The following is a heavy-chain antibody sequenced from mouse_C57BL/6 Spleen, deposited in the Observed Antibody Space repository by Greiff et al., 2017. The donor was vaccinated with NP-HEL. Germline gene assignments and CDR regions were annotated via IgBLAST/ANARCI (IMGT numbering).Heavy chain of an antibody. CDR2: IDPSDSYT. Sequence: VQLQQPGAELVKPGASVKLSCKASGYTFTSYWMQWVKQRPGQGLEWIGEIDPSDSYTNYNQKFKGKATLTVDTSSSTAYMQLSSLTSEDSAVYYCARRGTVVFDYWGQGTTLTVSS. V-gene: IGHV1-50*01. J-gene: IGHJ2*01. D-gene: IGHD1-1*01. CDR3: ARRGTVVFDY. CDR1: GYTFTSYW.